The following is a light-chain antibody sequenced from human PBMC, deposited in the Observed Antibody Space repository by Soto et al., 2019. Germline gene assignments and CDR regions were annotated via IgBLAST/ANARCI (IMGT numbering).Light chain of an antibody. Sequence: QSALTQPASVSGSPGQSITISCSGTSSDIGAYNYVSWYQHHPGKAPKLLIYEVTNRPSGVSDRFSGSKSGNTASLTISGLQAEDEADYYCVSHTTPLAYVVLGGGTKVTVL. V-gene: IGLV2-14*01. CDR2: EVT. CDR1: SSDIGAYNY. J-gene: IGLJ2*01. CDR3: VSHTTPLAYVV.